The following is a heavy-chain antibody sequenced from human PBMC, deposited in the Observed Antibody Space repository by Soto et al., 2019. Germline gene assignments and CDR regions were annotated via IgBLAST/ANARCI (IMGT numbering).Heavy chain of an antibody. V-gene: IGHV1-69*01. CDR2: IIPIFGTT. CDR1: GGTLSSYA. D-gene: IGHD4-4*01. Sequence: QVQLVQSGAEVKKPGSSVKVSCRASGGTLSSYAXTWVRQAPXQGLEWMGGIIPIFGTTNYAQKFQGRIKITADESTSTAYMDLSSLRSEETAVYYCARDSDHSYDYWGQGTLVTVSS. J-gene: IGHJ4*02. CDR3: ARDSDHSYDY.